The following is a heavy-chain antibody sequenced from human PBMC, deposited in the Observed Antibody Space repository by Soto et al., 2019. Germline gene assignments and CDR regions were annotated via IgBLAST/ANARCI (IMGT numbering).Heavy chain of an antibody. CDR2: ISGSGGST. Sequence: EVQLLESGGGLAQPGGSLRLSCAASGFTFSSYAMTWVRQAPGKGLEWVSSISGSGGSTYYADSVKGRFTISRDNSKNTLYLQMNRLRVEDTAVYYCAKNGGGAAGIYYFDYWGQGTLVTVSS. D-gene: IGHD6-13*01. CDR3: AKNGGGAAGIYYFDY. CDR1: GFTFSSYA. J-gene: IGHJ4*02. V-gene: IGHV3-23*01.